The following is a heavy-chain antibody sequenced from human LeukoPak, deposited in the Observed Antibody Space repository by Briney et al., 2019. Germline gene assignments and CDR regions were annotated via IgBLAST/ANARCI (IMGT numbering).Heavy chain of an antibody. CDR1: GFTFSSYW. CDR2: ISDGGSTT. J-gene: IGHJ4*02. CDR3: SRSAYYDGSGNYYDY. Sequence: GGSLRLSCAASGFTFSSYWMHWVRQAPGKGLVWVSRISDGGSTTTYADSVKGRFTISRDNAKNTLYPQMNGLRAEDTAVYYCSRSAYYDGSGNYYDYWGQGTLVTVSS. D-gene: IGHD3-22*01. V-gene: IGHV3-74*01.